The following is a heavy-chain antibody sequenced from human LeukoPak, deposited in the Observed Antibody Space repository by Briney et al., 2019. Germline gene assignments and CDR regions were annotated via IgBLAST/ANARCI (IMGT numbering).Heavy chain of an antibody. Sequence: SETLSLTCTVSGGSISSYYWSWIRQPPGKGLEWIGYIYYSGSANYNPSLKSRVTISVDTSKNQLSLKLSSVTAADTAVYYCARGPYYYDSSGSFDYWGQGTLVTVSS. V-gene: IGHV4-59*01. CDR2: IYYSGSA. CDR1: GGSISSYY. D-gene: IGHD3-22*01. J-gene: IGHJ4*02. CDR3: ARGPYYYDSSGSFDY.